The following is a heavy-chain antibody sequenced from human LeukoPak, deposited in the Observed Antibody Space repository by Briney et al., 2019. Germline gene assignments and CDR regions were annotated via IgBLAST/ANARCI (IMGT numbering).Heavy chain of an antibody. J-gene: IGHJ5*02. V-gene: IGHV4-30-2*03. CDR2: IYHSGST. CDR3: ARRPLGPIRSVFDP. D-gene: IGHD3-16*01. CDR1: GGSISSGGYS. Sequence: PSETLSLTCAVSGGSISSGGYSWSWIRQPPGKGLEWIGYIYHSGSTYYNPSLKSRVTISVDTSKNQFSLELSSVTAADTAVYYCARRPLGPIRSVFDPWGQGTLVTVSS.